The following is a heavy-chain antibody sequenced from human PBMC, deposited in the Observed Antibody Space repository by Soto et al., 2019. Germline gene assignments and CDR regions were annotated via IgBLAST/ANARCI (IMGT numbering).Heavy chain of an antibody. J-gene: IGHJ6*02. CDR3: ARDLVGGSGSYSLHYYYYGMDV. Sequence: ASVKVSCKASGYTFTGYYMHWVRQAPGQGLEWMGWINPNSGGTNYAQKFQGRVTMTGDTSISTAYMELSRLRSDDTAVYYCARDLVGGSGSYSLHYYYYGMDVWGQGTAVTVSS. V-gene: IGHV1-2*02. CDR2: INPNSGGT. D-gene: IGHD1-26*01. CDR1: GYTFTGYY.